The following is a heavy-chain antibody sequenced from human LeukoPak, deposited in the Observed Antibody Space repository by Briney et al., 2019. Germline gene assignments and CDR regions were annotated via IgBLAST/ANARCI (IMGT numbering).Heavy chain of an antibody. CDR3: ARGGGRDGSGSYFDY. D-gene: IGHD3-10*01. CDR2: INHSGST. V-gene: IGHV4-34*01. J-gene: IGHJ4*02. Sequence: KSSETLSLTCAVYGGSFSGYYWSWIRQPPGKGLEWIGEINHSGSTNYNPSLKSRVTISVATSKNQFSLKLSSVTAADTAVYYCARGGGRDGSGSYFDYWGQGTLVTVSS. CDR1: GGSFSGYY.